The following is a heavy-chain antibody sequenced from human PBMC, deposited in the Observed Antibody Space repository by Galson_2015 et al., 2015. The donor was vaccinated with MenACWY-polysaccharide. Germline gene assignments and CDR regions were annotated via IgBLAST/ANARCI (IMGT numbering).Heavy chain of an antibody. CDR2: ISGNGTDI. J-gene: IGHJ3*01. CDR1: GFSITSYA. Sequence: SLRLSCAASGFSITSYAVNWVRQAPGKGLEWVAVISGNGTDIRYADSVKGRFTISRDTSKSTLYLQMNSLRAEDTAKYYCAKASQWGAAAVGSFDHWGRGTVLSVSS. V-gene: IGHV3-23*01. D-gene: IGHD6-13*01. CDR3: AKASQWGAAAVGSFDH.